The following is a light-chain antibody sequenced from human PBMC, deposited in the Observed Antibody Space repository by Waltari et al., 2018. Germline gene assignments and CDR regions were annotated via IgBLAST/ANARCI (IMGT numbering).Light chain of an antibody. J-gene: IGLJ3*02. V-gene: IGLV2-8*01. CDR1: SSDVGCYDP. Sequence: QSALTQPPSASGSPGQSVTISCTGTSSDVGCYDPVPGYQQHPGKAPKLMLYEVTKRPSGVPDRFSGSKSGNTASLTVSGLQAEDEADYYCCSYAGTNNLGVFGGGTKLTVL. CDR2: EVT. CDR3: CSYAGTNNLGV.